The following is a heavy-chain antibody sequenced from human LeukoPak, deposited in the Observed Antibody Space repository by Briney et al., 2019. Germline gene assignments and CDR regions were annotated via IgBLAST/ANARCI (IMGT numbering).Heavy chain of an antibody. CDR1: GFTFSVRG. J-gene: IGHJ3*02. V-gene: IGHV3-21*01. CDR3: ARDRDGYTFDI. CDR2: ITSSSSYI. D-gene: IGHD5-24*01. Sequence: PGGSLRLSCAASGFTFSVRGMTWVRQAPGKGLEWVSSITSSSSYIYYADSVKGRFTISRDNAQNSLYLQMHSLRGEDTAVYYCARDRDGYTFDIWGQGTMVTVSS.